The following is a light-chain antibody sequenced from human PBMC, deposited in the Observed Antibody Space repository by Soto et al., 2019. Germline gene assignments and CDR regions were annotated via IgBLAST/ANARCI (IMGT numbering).Light chain of an antibody. V-gene: IGKV3-15*01. CDR1: QSVLSK. J-gene: IGKJ5*01. Sequence: EIVMTQSPATLSVSPGERATLSCMASQSVLSKLAWYQQKPGQAPRLLIYGAFTRATDIPGRFSGSGSGTEFTLTISSLQSEDFAVYYCQQYNNWPITFGQGTRLEIK. CDR2: GAF. CDR3: QQYNNWPIT.